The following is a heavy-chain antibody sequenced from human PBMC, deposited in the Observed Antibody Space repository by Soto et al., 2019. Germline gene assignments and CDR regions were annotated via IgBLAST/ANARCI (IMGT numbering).Heavy chain of an antibody. Sequence: QVQLQESGPGLVKPSQTLSLTCTVSSGSITSVNSYWSWIRQFPGKGLEWIGYIYYSGSSYYNPSLTGRVTISEDTSKKQFSLKLNSVTAADTAVYYCARGSSGWSSIRLDDWGQGTLVTVSS. D-gene: IGHD6-19*01. CDR1: SGSITSVNSY. V-gene: IGHV4-31*03. CDR2: IYYSGSS. J-gene: IGHJ4*02. CDR3: ARGSSGWSSIRLDD.